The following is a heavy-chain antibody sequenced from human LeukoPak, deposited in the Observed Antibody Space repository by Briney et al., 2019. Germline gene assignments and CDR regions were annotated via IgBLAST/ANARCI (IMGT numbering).Heavy chain of an antibody. Sequence: RSSETLSLTCAVYGGSFSGYYWSWIRQPPGKGLEWIGEINHSGSTNYNPSLKSRVTISVDTSKNQFSLKLSSVTAADTAVYYCARRPNRRSRYYDSSQRPAFDIWGQGTMVTVSS. CDR3: ARRPNRRSRYYDSSQRPAFDI. CDR1: GGSFSGYY. CDR2: INHSGST. V-gene: IGHV4-34*01. J-gene: IGHJ3*02. D-gene: IGHD3-22*01.